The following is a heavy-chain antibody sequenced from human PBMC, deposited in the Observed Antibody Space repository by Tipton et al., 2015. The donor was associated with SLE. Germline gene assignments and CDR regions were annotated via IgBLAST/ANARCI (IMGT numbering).Heavy chain of an antibody. CDR3: ARGHPHIVVVIGGGWFDP. Sequence: TLSLTCAVYGGSFSAYYWSWIRRPPGKGLEWIGEISLGGSTNYNPSLKSRVTISVDTSKKQFSLKLSSVTAADTAVYYCARGHPHIVVVIGGGWFDPWGQGTLVTVSS. V-gene: IGHV4-34*01. CDR1: GGSFSAYY. J-gene: IGHJ5*02. D-gene: IGHD2-21*01. CDR2: ISLGGST.